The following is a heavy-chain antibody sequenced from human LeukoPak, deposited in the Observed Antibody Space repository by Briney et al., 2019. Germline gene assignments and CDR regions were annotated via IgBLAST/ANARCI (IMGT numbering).Heavy chain of an antibody. CDR3: ARARTAMATALDY. J-gene: IGHJ4*02. Sequence: SQTLSLTCTVSGGSISSGDYYWSWIRQPPGKGLEWIGYTYYSGSTYYNPSLKSRVTISVDTSKNQFSLKLSSVTAADTAVYYCARARTAMATALDYWGQGTLVTVSS. CDR1: GGSISSGDYY. V-gene: IGHV4-30-4*01. CDR2: TYYSGST. D-gene: IGHD5-18*01.